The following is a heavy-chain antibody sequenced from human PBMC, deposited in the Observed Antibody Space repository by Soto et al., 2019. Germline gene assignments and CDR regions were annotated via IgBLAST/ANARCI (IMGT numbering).Heavy chain of an antibody. D-gene: IGHD3-3*01. CDR2: IDYSGST. CDR3: ASLEWHPVVDCYYYMDV. Sequence: QVQLQESGPGLVKPSETLSLTCTVSGGSISSYYWSWIRQPPGKGLEWIGYIDYSGSTNYNPSTKSRHTISVDTPKNQFSLKLSSVTAADTAVYYFASLEWHPVVDCYYYMDVWGKGTTVTVSS. V-gene: IGHV4-59*08. J-gene: IGHJ6*03. CDR1: GGSISSYY.